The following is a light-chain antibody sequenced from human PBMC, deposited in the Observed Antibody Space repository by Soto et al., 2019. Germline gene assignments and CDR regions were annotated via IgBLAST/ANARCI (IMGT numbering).Light chain of an antibody. CDR3: QSYDSSLSGSV. CDR2: GNS. Sequence: QAMVTQPPSVSGAPGQRVTISCTGTRSYIGAGYDVHWYQQLPGTAPKLLIYGNSNRPSGVPDRFSGSKSGTSVSLAITGLQAEDEADYYCQSYDSSLSGSVFGGGTKLTVL. CDR1: RSYIGAGYD. J-gene: IGLJ3*02. V-gene: IGLV1-40*01.